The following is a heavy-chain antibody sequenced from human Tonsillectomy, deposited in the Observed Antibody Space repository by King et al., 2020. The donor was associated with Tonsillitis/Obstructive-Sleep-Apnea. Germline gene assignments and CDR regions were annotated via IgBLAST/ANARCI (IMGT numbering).Heavy chain of an antibody. CDR1: GFTFEDYT. V-gene: IGHV3-43*01. J-gene: IGHJ6*03. CDR2: ISWDGGST. CDR3: AKAPAGYYYYMDV. Sequence: VQLVESGGVVVQPGGSLRLSCAASGFTFEDYTMHWVRHAPGKGLEWVSLISWDGGSTYYADTVKGRFTISRDNRKNSLYLQMNSLRTEDTALYYCAKAPAGYYYYMDVWGKGTTVTVSS.